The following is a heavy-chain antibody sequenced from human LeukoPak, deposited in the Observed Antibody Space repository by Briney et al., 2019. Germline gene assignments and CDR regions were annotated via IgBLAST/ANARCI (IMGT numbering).Heavy chain of an antibody. V-gene: IGHV4-39*07. CDR2: IYYSGST. Sequence: KPSETLSLTCTVSGGSISSSSYYWGWIRQPPGKGPEWIGSIYYSGSTYYNPSLKSRVTISVDTSKNQFSLKLSSVTAADTAVYYCARGEEQDSSSQFDPWGQGTLVTVSS. J-gene: IGHJ5*02. CDR1: GGSISSSSYY. CDR3: ARGEEQDSSSQFDP. D-gene: IGHD6-6*01.